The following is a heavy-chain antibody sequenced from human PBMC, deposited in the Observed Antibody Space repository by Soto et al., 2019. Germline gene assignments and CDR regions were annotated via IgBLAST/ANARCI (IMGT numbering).Heavy chain of an antibody. V-gene: IGHV4-31*03. CDR2: IYYSGST. J-gene: IGHJ5*02. CDR1: GGSISSGGYY. D-gene: IGHD4-17*01. CDR3: ASKRGDYGEYGNWFDP. Sequence: QVQLQESGPGLVKPSQTLSLTCTVSGGSISSGGYYWSWIRQHPGKGLEWIGYIYYSGSTYYNPSHKSRVTIAVDTSKNQFSLKLRSVTAADTAVYYCASKRGDYGEYGNWFDPWGQGTLVTVSS.